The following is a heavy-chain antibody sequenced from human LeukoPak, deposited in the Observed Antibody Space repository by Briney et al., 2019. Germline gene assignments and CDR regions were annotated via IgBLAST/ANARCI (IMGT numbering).Heavy chain of an antibody. J-gene: IGHJ4*02. V-gene: IGHV1-2*02. Sequence: ASVKVSCKASGYTFTGYYMHWVRQAPGQGLEWMGWINPNSGGTNYAQKFQGRGTMTRDTSISTAYMELSRLRSDDTAVYYCAKYGFSYCTDTSCIPHWGQGTLVTVSS. CDR1: GYTFTGYY. CDR3: AKYGFSYCTDTSCIPH. CDR2: INPNSGGT. D-gene: IGHD2-2*01.